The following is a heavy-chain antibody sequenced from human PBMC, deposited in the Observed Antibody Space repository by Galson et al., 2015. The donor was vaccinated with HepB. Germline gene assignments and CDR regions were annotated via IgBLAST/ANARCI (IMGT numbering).Heavy chain of an antibody. Sequence: SLRLSCAASGFTFNTYAMHWVRQAPGKGLEWVAVISYDGSNKYCADSVKGRFTISRDNSKNTLFLQMNSLRAEDTAVYYCASDFPYFDYWGQGTLVTVSS. CDR2: ISYDGSNK. J-gene: IGHJ4*02. V-gene: IGHV3-30-3*01. CDR1: GFTFNTYA. CDR3: ASDFPYFDY.